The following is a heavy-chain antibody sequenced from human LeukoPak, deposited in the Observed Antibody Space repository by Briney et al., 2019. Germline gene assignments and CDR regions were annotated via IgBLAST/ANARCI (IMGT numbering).Heavy chain of an antibody. CDR2: VSGSGGST. V-gene: IGHV3-23*01. CDR1: GFTFNNYA. Sequence: QPGGSLRLSCAASGFTFNNYAMTWVRQAPDQGLEWVSTVSGSGGSTYYADSMKGRFTISRDNSKNTLSLQMSGLRAEDTAVYYCARGSSASYYNSRFDYWGQGTLVTVSS. J-gene: IGHJ4*02. CDR3: ARGSSASYYNSRFDY. D-gene: IGHD3-10*01.